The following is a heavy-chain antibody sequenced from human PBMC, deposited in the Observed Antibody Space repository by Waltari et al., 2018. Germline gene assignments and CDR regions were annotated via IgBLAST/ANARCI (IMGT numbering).Heavy chain of an antibody. CDR3: ARDISSAPGYYFDY. Sequence: QVQLQESGPGLVKPSETLSLTCPVSGGSISRSYWSWIRQPAGKGLEWIGRIYTSGSTNYNPSLKSRVTMSVDTSKNQFSLKLSSVTAADTAVYYCARDISSAPGYYFDYWGQGTLVTVSS. J-gene: IGHJ4*02. CDR1: GGSISRSY. D-gene: IGHD3-3*02. CDR2: IYTSGST. V-gene: IGHV4-4*07.